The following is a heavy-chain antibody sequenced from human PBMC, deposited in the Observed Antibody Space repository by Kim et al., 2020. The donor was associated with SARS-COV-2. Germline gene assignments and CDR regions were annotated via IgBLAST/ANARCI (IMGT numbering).Heavy chain of an antibody. D-gene: IGHD2-2*01. J-gene: IGHJ6*02. Sequence: RLTISRDHSKNTLYLQMNSLRAEDTAVYYCAKVVVPAARASYYYYYGMDVWGQGTTVTVSS. CDR3: AKVVVPAARASYYYYYGMDV. V-gene: IGHV3-30*02.